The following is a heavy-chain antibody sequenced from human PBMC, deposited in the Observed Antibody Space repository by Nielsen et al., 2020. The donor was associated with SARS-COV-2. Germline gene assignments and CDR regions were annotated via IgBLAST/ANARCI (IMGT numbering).Heavy chain of an antibody. CDR3: ASASAHV. CDR1: GFTFSGYS. J-gene: IGHJ3*01. D-gene: IGHD3-16*01. CDR2: ISSSSSYI. V-gene: IGHV3-21*01. Sequence: GESLKISCAASGFTFSGYSMNWVRQAPGKGLEWVSSISSSSSYIYYADSVKGRFTISRDNAKNSLYLQMNSLRAEDTAVYYCASASAHVWGQGTMVTVSS.